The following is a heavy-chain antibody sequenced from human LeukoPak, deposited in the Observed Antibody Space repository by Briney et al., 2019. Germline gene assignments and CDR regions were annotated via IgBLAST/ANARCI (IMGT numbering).Heavy chain of an antibody. V-gene: IGHV3-64*01. CDR1: GFTFSSYA. D-gene: IGHD3-10*01. J-gene: IGHJ5*02. CDR2: ISSNGGST. CDR3: ASSLLWFGEA. Sequence: GGSLRLSCAASGFTFSSYAMHWVRQAPGKGLEYVSAISSNGGSTYYANSVKGRFTISRDNSKNTLYLQMGSLRAEDMAVYYCASSLLWFGEAWGQGTLVTVSS.